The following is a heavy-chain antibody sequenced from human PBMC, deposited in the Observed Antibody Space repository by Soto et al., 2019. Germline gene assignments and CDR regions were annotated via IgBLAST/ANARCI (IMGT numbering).Heavy chain of an antibody. CDR2: IYPDDYTT. Sequence: GESLQICCKAAGYTVTNYWIGGVRQVPGKGLEWMGIIYPDDYTTRYSPSFQGQVTISADKSINTAYLQWSSLKASDTATYFCPRQYCSSSTCYTTVGCIEPSGQGTLATV. J-gene: IGHJ5*02. CDR1: GYTVTNYW. CDR3: PRQYCSSSTCYTTVGCIEP. D-gene: IGHD2-2*02. V-gene: IGHV5-51*01.